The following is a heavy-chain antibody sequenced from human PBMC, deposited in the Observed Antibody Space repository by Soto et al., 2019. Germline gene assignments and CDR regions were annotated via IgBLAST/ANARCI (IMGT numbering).Heavy chain of an antibody. D-gene: IGHD1-26*01. Sequence: QVQLVQSGAEVKNPGASVKVSCKASGYTFTSYDINWVRQATGQGLEWMGWMNPNSGNTGYAQKFQGRVTMTRNTSISTAYMDLSRLTSDDTAVYYCASNPVGVLLGFDYWGQGTLVTVSS. CDR2: MNPNSGNT. J-gene: IGHJ4*02. CDR3: ASNPVGVLLGFDY. V-gene: IGHV1-8*01. CDR1: GYTFTSYD.